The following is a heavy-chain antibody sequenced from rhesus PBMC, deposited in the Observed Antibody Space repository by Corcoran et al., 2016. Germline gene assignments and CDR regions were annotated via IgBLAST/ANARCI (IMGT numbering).Heavy chain of an antibody. J-gene: IGHJ5-1*01. CDR1: GYSISSGYG. CDR3: VRHPEHANFEYRFPV. D-gene: IGHD4-17*01. Sequence: QGQLQESGPGLVKPSETLSLTCSVHGYSISSGYGWSWLRQFPGKGLEWGGYIGGSGGDTKKNPSLRSRVTISKDTTKNQFSLTLTSVVAADTAVYYCVRHPEHANFEYRFPVWGAGVLVTVSS. V-gene: IGHV4-127*01. CDR2: IGGSGGDT.